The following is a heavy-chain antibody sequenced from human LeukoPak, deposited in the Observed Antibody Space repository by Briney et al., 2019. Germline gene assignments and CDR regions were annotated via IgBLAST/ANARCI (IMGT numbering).Heavy chain of an antibody. D-gene: IGHD2-8*01. CDR3: ASGVNGDAFDI. J-gene: IGHJ3*02. V-gene: IGHV1-18*01. CDR2: ISPYNGNT. CDR1: GYTFTSNG. Sequence: ASVKVSCKASGYTFTSNGTSWVRQAPGQGLEWMGWISPYNGNTNSAQKLQGRVTMTTDTSTSTAYIELRSLRSDDTAVYYCASGVNGDAFDIWGQGTMVTVSS.